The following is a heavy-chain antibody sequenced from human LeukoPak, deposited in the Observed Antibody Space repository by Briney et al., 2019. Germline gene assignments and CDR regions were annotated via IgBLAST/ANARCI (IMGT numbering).Heavy chain of an antibody. CDR3: AKSVTMVRGVPFDY. CDR1: GFTFRSYG. Sequence: GGSLRLSCAASGFTFRSYGIHWVRQAPGRGLEWVAVISYDGSKKYYADSVKGRFTISRDNSKNTLYLQMNSLRAEDTAVYYCAKSVTMVRGVPFDYWGQGTLVTVSS. D-gene: IGHD3-10*01. CDR2: ISYDGSKK. V-gene: IGHV3-30*18. J-gene: IGHJ4*02.